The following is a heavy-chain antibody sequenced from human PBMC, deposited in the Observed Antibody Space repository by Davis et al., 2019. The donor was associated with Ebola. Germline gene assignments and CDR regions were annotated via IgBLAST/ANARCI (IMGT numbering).Heavy chain of an antibody. CDR2: INRDGTTT. Sequence: GESLKISCTVSGFTFSNNWMSWVRQVPGKGLVWVSSINRDGTTTTYADSVKGRFTISRDNAKNTLYLQMNSLRVEDTAVYYCARGQQLVPKPQNWFDPWGQGTLVTVSS. J-gene: IGHJ5*02. D-gene: IGHD6-13*01. CDR3: ARGQQLVPKPQNWFDP. CDR1: GFTFSNNW. V-gene: IGHV3-74*01.